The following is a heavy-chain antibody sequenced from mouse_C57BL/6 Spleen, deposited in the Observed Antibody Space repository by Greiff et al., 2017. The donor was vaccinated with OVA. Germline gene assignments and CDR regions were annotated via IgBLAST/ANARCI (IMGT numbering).Heavy chain of an antibody. CDR3: ARFPLSGSFDY. D-gene: IGHD1-1*01. J-gene: IGHJ2*01. V-gene: IGHV7-3*01. CDR2: IRNKANGYTT. Sequence: EVRGVESGGGLAQPGGSLRLSCAASGFTFTVYYMSWVRQLPGKALEWLGFIRNKANGYTTEYSASVKGRFTISRDNSQSILYLQMNALRAEDSATYYCARFPLSGSFDYWGQGTTLTVSS. CDR1: GFTFTVYY.